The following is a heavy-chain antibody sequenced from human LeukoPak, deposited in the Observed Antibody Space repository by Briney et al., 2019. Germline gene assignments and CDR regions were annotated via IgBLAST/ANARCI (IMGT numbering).Heavy chain of an antibody. CDR1: GGSISSSSYY. J-gene: IGHJ4*02. Sequence: PSETLSLTCTVSGGSISSSSYYWGWIRQPPGKGLEWIGSIYDSGNTYYNASLKSRVTISGDTSKNQFSLILSSVTAADTAVYYCATPGLARAYWGQGTLVTVSS. CDR2: IYDSGNT. CDR3: ATPGLARAY. V-gene: IGHV4-39*01.